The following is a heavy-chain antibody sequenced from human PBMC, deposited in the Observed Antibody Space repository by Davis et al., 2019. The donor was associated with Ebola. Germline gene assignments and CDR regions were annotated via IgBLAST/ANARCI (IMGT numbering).Heavy chain of an antibody. CDR2: ISYDGSNK. CDR1: GFTFSSYA. J-gene: IGHJ4*02. Sequence: PGGSLRLSCAASGFTFSSYAMHWVRQAPGKGLEWVAVISYDGSNKYYADSVKGRFTISRDNSKNTLYLQMNSLRAEDTAVYYCAKLAYCGGDCYFLGAGDPVILGEFDYWGQGTLVTVSS. V-gene: IGHV3-30-3*01. D-gene: IGHD2-21*01. CDR3: AKLAYCGGDCYFLGAGDPVILGEFDY.